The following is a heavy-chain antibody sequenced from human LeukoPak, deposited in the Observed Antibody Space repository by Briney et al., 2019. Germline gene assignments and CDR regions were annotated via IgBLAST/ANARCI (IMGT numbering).Heavy chain of an antibody. CDR3: ARDSRSRFDY. CDR1: GFTFSSYN. CDR2: ITLSGTSI. Sequence: GGSLRLSCAASGFTFSSYNMNWVRQAPGKGLEWVSYITLSGTSIYYADSVKGRFTISRDNAKNSLYLQMNSLRAEDTAVYYCARDSRSRFDYWGQGTLVTVSS. J-gene: IGHJ4*02. V-gene: IGHV3-48*01.